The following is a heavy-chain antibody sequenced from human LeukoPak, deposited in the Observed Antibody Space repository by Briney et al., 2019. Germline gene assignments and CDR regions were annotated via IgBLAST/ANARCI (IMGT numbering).Heavy chain of an antibody. CDR2: IYHSGST. J-gene: IGHJ5*02. CDR1: GYSISSGYY. Sequence: SETLSLTCTVSGYSISSGYYWGWIRQPPGKGLEWMGSIYHSGSTYYNPSLKSRVTISVETSKNQFSLKLKSVTAADTAVYYCARGGYYGSGNDFRFDPWGQGTLVTVSS. V-gene: IGHV4-38-2*02. D-gene: IGHD3-10*01. CDR3: ARGGYYGSGNDFRFDP.